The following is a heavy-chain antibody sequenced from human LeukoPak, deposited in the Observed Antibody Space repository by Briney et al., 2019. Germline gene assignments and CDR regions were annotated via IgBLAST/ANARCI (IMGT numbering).Heavy chain of an antibody. J-gene: IGHJ4*02. CDR1: GFTFSSYS. D-gene: IGHD3-16*02. CDR3: AGAYDYVWGSYRPYYFDY. Sequence: GGSLRLSCAASGFTFSSYSMNWVRQAPGKGLEWVSYISSSSSTIYYTDSVKGRFTISRDNAKNSLYLQMNSLRAEDTAVYYCAGAYDYVWGSYRPYYFDYWGQGTLVTVSS. V-gene: IGHV3-48*01. CDR2: ISSSSSTI.